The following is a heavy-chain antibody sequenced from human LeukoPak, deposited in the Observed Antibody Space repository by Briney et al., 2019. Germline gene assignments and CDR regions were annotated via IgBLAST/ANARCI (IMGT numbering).Heavy chain of an antibody. CDR2: IYYSGST. CDR1: GGSISSYY. V-gene: IGHV4-59*01. Sequence: SETLSLTCTVSGGSISSYYWSWIRQPPGKGLEWIGYIYYSGSTNYNPSLKSRVTISVDTSKNQFSLKLSSVTAAGTAVYYCARAAPSTIFGVAPGAFDIWGQGTMVTVSS. CDR3: ARAAPSTIFGVAPGAFDI. J-gene: IGHJ3*02. D-gene: IGHD3-3*01.